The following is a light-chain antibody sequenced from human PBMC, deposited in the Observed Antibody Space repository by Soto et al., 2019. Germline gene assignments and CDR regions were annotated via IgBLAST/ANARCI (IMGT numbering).Light chain of an antibody. J-gene: IGKJ5*01. CDR1: QSISRW. V-gene: IGKV1-5*01. CDR2: DAS. CDR3: QQYSSFSLIT. Sequence: DIQMTQSPSTLSASVGDTVTITCRASQSISRWLAWYQQKPGKAPKILISDASILENGVPSRFSGTGSGTEFTLTISSLQPDDFATYFCQQYSSFSLITFGQGTQLEIK.